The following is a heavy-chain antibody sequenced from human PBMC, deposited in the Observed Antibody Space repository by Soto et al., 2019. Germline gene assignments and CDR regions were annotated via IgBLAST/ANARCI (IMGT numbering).Heavy chain of an antibody. CDR3: ARVGGQLFGDHGMDV. Sequence: QVQLVQSGAEVKKPGASVKVSCKASGYTFTTYEITWVRQVPGQGLEWMGWMSPSSGNTGYVDQFRGRVTMTSNTAMTTAYMELSSLRSEDTDVYYCARVGGQLFGDHGMDVWGQGTTVTVSS. CDR1: GYTFTTYE. V-gene: IGHV1-8*01. CDR2: MSPSSGNT. J-gene: IGHJ6*02. D-gene: IGHD3-10*01.